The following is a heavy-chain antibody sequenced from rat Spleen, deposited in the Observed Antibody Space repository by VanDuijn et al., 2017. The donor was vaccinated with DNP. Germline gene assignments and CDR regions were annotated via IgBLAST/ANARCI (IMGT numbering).Heavy chain of an antibody. CDR3: ASYYYDGYYAMDA. J-gene: IGHJ4*01. D-gene: IGHD1-12*02. V-gene: IGHV3-1*01. CDR2: ISYSGST. Sequence: EVQLQESGPGLVKPSQSLSLTCSVTAYSITTNYWGWIRKFPGNKMEWVGHISYSGSTSYNPSLKSRISITRDTSKSQFFLQLNSVTSEDTATYYCASYYYDGYYAMDAWGQGTSVTVSS. CDR1: AYSITTNY.